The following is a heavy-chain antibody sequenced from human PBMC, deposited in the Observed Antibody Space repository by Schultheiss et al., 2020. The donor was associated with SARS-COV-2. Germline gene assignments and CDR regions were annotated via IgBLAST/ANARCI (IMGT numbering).Heavy chain of an antibody. CDR3: ARADDFLGPTHYYYYGMDV. CDR1: GDSISSSRYY. J-gene: IGHJ6*02. Sequence: SQTLSLTCAVYGDSISSSRYYWGWIRQPPGKGLEWIGRIYTSGSTNYNPSLKSRVTISVDTSKNQFSLKLSSVTAADTAVYYCARADDFLGPTHYYYYGMDVWGQGTTVTVS. D-gene: IGHD3-3*01. V-gene: IGHV4-39*07. CDR2: IYTSGST.